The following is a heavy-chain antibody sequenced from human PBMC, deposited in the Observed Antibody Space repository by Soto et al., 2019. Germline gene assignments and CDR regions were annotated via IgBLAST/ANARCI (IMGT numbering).Heavy chain of an antibody. CDR3: ARKSLGILIDY. CDR2: IKQDGSGK. J-gene: IGHJ4*02. Sequence: GGSLRLSCAASGFTFSSYWMSWVRQAPGKGLEWVANIKQDGSGKYYVDSVKGRFTISRDNAKNSLYLQMNSLRAEDTAVYYCARKSLGILIDYWGKGTLVTVSS. CDR1: GFTFSSYW. V-gene: IGHV3-7*03. D-gene: IGHD7-27*01.